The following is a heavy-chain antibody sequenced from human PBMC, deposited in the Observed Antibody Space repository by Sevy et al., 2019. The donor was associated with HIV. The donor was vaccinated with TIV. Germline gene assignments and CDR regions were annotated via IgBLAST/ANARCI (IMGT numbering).Heavy chain of an antibody. V-gene: IGHV3-7*01. CDR2: IKQDGSKK. D-gene: IGHD1-26*01. CDR3: GTCKEVG. CDR1: GFTFSNYW. Sequence: GGCLRLSCAASGFTFSNYWMSCVRQAPGKGLEWVANIKQDGSKKYSVDSVKGRFTISRDNAKNSLFLQMNSLRAEDTAVHYGGTCKEVGWGQGTPVSVSS. J-gene: IGHJ4*02.